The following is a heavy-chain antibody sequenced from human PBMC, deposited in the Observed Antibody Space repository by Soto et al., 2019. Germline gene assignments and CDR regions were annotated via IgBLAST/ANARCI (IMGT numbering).Heavy chain of an antibody. D-gene: IGHD5-12*01. CDR1: GGSFSGYY. CDR3: ARVPMATITPYYYGMDV. CDR2: INHSGST. V-gene: IGHV4-34*01. Sequence: PSETLSLTCGVYGGSFSGYYWSWIRQPPGKGLEWIGEINHSGSTNYNPSLKSRVTISVDTSKNQFSLKLSSVTAADTAVYYCARVPMATITPYYYGMDVWGQGTTVTVSS. J-gene: IGHJ6*02.